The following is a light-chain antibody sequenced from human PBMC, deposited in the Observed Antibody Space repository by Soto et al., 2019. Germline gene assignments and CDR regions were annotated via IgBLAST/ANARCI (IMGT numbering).Light chain of an antibody. V-gene: IGKV3-11*01. CDR1: QNVGNY. J-gene: IGKJ4*01. CDR2: DAS. Sequence: VLTQSPATLPLSPGDRATLSCRASQNVGNYLAWYQQKPGQVPRLLIYDASNRATGIPARFSCSGSGTDFTLTISSLEPEDFAVYYWQQRFNWPRTFGGGTKVELK. CDR3: QQRFNWPRT.